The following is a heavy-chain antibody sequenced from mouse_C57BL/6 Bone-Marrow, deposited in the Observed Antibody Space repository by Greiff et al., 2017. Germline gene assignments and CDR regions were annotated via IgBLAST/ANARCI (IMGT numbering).Heavy chain of an antibody. CDR3: ARSGLCDCGSSYDYYAMDD. J-gene: IGHJ4*01. CDR1: GYTFTSYW. V-gene: IGHV1-69*01. D-gene: IGHD1-1*01. Sequence: QVQLQQPGAELVMPGASVKLSCKASGYTFTSYWMHWVKQRPGQGLEWIGEIDPSDSYTNYNHKFKGKSTLTVDKSSSTAYMQLSSQTYVGCAVYYDARSGLCDCGSSYDYYAMDDWGTGTSVTVSS. CDR2: IDPSDSYT.